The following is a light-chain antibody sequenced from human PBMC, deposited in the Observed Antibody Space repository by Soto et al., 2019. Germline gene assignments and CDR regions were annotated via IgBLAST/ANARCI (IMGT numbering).Light chain of an antibody. CDR2: DAS. CDR1: QSVSSD. J-gene: IGKJ3*01. V-gene: IGKV3-11*01. Sequence: EIVLTQSPVTLSLSPGERATLSCRASQSVSSDLVWYQQKPGLAPRLLIYDASSRATGVPARFSGSGSGTDFTLTISSLEPEGFAVYCCQQLFMYPPTFGPGTKVDNK. CDR3: QQLFMYPPT.